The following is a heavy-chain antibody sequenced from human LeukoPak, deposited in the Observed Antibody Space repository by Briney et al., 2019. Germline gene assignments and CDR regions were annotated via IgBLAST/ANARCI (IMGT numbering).Heavy chain of an antibody. V-gene: IGHV1-3*01. D-gene: IGHD5-12*01. J-gene: IGHJ4*02. CDR1: GYAFTDYP. Sequence: ASVKVSCKTSGYAFTDYPLHWLRQAPGQRLQWMGWINADKGNTKYSQEFQGSVTITRDTFATTTYMELSSLTSEDTAVYYCARDVRRSDSGYAMFDYWGQGTLVTASS. CDR2: INADKGNT. CDR3: ARDVRRSDSGYAMFDY.